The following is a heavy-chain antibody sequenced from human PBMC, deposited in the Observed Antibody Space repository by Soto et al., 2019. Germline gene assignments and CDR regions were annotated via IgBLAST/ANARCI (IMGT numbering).Heavy chain of an antibody. CDR1: GYSFTSYW. Sequence: PGESLKISCKGSGYSFTSYWIGWIRHMPGKDLEWMGRIDPGNSYTNYSPSFQGHVTISADKSISTVYLQWSSLKASDTAMYYCARRGRYFDWLLPYGMDVWGQGTTVTVSS. CDR3: ARRGRYFDWLLPYGMDV. J-gene: IGHJ6*02. CDR2: IDPGNSYT. V-gene: IGHV5-10-1*01. D-gene: IGHD3-9*01.